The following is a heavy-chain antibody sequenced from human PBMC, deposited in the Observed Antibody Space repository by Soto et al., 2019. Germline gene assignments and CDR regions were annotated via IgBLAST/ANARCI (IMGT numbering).Heavy chain of an antibody. CDR3: GRCTSTSCHLGSDY. Sequence: QVLLVDSGGGVVQPGRSLRLSCAASGFTSSSYAMSWVRQAPGKGLEWVALISHDGINKYYADSVRGRFTISRDSSTNTLYLQMNSLRAADTAVYYCGRCTSTSCHLGSDYWGQGTLVTVSS. V-gene: IGHV3-30-3*01. CDR1: GFTSSSYA. J-gene: IGHJ4*02. D-gene: IGHD2-2*01. CDR2: ISHDGINK.